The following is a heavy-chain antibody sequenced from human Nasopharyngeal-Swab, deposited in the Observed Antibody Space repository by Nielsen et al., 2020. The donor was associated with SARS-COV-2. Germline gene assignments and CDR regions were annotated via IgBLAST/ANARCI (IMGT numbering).Heavy chain of an antibody. Sequence: GESLKISCTASGFPFSNYAIHWLRHTPGKGLEWVAAIWYAGSSERYADSVKGRFTISRDISKNTLYLQMNSLRAEDTAVYYCARESGVSSTSPFDCWGRGTLVTVSS. V-gene: IGHV3-33*01. D-gene: IGHD2-2*01. CDR3: ARESGVSSTSPFDC. CDR2: IWYAGSSE. J-gene: IGHJ4*02. CDR1: GFPFSNYA.